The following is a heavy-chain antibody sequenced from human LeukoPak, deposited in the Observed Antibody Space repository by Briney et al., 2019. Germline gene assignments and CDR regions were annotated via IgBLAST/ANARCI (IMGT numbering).Heavy chain of an antibody. Sequence: SETLSLTCTVSGGSISGYYWSWIRQPAGKGLAWIGRIYTSGNTNYTPSLKSRVTMSVDTSKNQFSLKLSSVTAADTAVYYCARDRSYDTRIVDFWGQGTLVTVSS. CDR3: ARDRSYDTRIVDF. J-gene: IGHJ4*02. V-gene: IGHV4-4*07. D-gene: IGHD3-22*01. CDR2: IYTSGNT. CDR1: GGSISGYY.